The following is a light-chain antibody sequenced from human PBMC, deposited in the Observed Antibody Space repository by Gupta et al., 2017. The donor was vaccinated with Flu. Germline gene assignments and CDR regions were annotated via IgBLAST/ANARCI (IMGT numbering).Light chain of an antibody. CDR3: ASWDDIGNGMV. Sequence: QSVLTQPPSVSGTPGQRVAISCSGSIYNIGSKAVHWYQQLPGAATKLLIYSSDHRPSGVPERFSGSESGTSASLAISGLQAEDEADYYCASWDDIGNGMVFGGGTKLTVL. CDR2: SSD. V-gene: IGLV1-44*01. J-gene: IGLJ3*02. CDR1: IYNIGSKA.